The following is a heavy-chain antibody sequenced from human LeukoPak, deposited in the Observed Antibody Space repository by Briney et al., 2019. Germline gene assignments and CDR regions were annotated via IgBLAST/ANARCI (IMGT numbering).Heavy chain of an antibody. CDR1: GFTFDDYA. Sequence: PGGSLRLSCAASGFTFDDYAMHWVRQAPGKGLEWVSGISWNSGSIGYADSVKGRFTISRDNAKNSLYLQMNSLRAEDTALYYCASHPYCSSTSCYDYWGQGTLVTVSS. D-gene: IGHD2-2*01. V-gene: IGHV3-9*01. J-gene: IGHJ4*02. CDR2: ISWNSGSI. CDR3: ASHPYCSSTSCYDY.